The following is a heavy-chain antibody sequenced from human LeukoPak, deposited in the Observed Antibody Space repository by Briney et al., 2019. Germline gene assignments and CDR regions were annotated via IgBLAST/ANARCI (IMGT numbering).Heavy chain of an antibody. Sequence: PGGPLRLSCAASGFTFSSYAMHWVRQAPGKGLEWVAVISYDGSNKYYADSVKGRFTISRDNSKNTLYLQMNSLRAEDTAVYYCARDQYSGSPYFDYWGQGTLVTVSS. CDR1: GFTFSSYA. D-gene: IGHD1-26*01. CDR3: ARDQYSGSPYFDY. J-gene: IGHJ4*02. CDR2: ISYDGSNK. V-gene: IGHV3-30-3*01.